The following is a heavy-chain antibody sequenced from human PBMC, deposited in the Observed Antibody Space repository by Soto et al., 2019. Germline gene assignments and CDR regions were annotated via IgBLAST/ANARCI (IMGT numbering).Heavy chain of an antibody. Sequence: GGSLRLSCAASGFTFSSYGMHWVRQAPGKGLEWVAVISYDGSNKYYADSVKGRFTISRDNSKNTLYLQMNSLRAEDTAVYYCAKSQHYYDSSGYEYYYYYYGMDVWGQGTTVTVSS. V-gene: IGHV3-30*18. D-gene: IGHD3-22*01. J-gene: IGHJ6*02. CDR3: AKSQHYYDSSGYEYYYYYYGMDV. CDR2: ISYDGSNK. CDR1: GFTFSSYG.